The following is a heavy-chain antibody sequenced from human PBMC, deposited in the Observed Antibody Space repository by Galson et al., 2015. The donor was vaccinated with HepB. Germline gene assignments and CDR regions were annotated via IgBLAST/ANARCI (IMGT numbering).Heavy chain of an antibody. D-gene: IGHD2-2*01. CDR1: GFTFSSYG. CDR3: AKDLLVVVPAATYYFDY. J-gene: IGHJ4*02. CDR2: IRYDGSNK. Sequence: SLRLSCAASGFTFSSYGMHWVRQAPGKGLEWVAFIRYDGSNKYYADSVKGRFTISRDNSKNTLYLQMNSLRAEDTAVYYCAKDLLVVVPAATYYFDYWGQGTLVTVSS. V-gene: IGHV3-30*02.